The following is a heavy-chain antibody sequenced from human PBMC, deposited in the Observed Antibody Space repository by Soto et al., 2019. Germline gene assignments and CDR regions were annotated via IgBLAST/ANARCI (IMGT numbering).Heavy chain of an antibody. D-gene: IGHD7-27*01. J-gene: IGHJ6*02. Sequence: DVHLVQSGAEVKKPGESLKISCKGSGYSFTNYWIGWVRQMPGKGLEWMGIIYPGDSDTRYNPSFQGQVTISADKSISTAYLQWSSLRASGTATHYCASLSLPWGSGYYGLDVWGQGTTVTVSS. CDR2: IYPGDSDT. CDR3: ASLSLPWGSGYYGLDV. CDR1: GYSFTNYW. V-gene: IGHV5-51*01.